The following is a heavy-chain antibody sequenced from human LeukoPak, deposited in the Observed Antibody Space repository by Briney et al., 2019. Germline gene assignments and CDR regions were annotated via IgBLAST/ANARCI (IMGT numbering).Heavy chain of an antibody. Sequence: SVKVSCKASGGTFSSYTISWVRQAPGQGLEWMGRIIPILGIANYAQKFQGRVTITADKSTSTAYMELSSLRSEDTAVYYCATSRDYSGNSLTLGHAFDIWGQGTMVTVSS. CDR2: IIPILGIA. CDR1: GGTFSSYT. V-gene: IGHV1-69*02. D-gene: IGHD4-23*01. CDR3: ATSRDYSGNSLTLGHAFDI. J-gene: IGHJ3*02.